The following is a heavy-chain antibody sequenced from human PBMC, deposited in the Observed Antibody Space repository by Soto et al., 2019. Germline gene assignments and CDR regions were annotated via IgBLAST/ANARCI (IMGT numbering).Heavy chain of an antibody. CDR3: ARDGITGTTYDY. V-gene: IGHV1-69*01. D-gene: IGHD1-20*01. CDR2: IIPILGSA. CDR1: GGTFSDYT. J-gene: IGHJ4*02. Sequence: QVQLVQSGAEVKKPGSSVKVSCKASGGTFSDYTITWVRQAPGQGLEWMGGIIPILGSAKYAQKFQGRVTITADESTSTAYMELSSLRYEDTAVYYCARDGITGTTYDYWGQGTLVTVSS.